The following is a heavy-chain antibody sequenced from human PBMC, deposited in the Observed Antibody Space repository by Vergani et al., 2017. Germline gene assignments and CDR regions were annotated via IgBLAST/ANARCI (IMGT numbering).Heavy chain of an antibody. V-gene: IGHV3-21*04. CDR2: ISSSSSYI. J-gene: IGHJ5*02. CDR3: ARAASRWSTIFGVVTEGWFDP. D-gene: IGHD3-3*01. Sequence: EVQLVESGGGLVKPGGSLRLSCAASGFTFSSYSMNWVRQAPGKGLEWVSSISSSSSYIYYADSVKGRFTISRDNAKNSLYLQMNSLRAEDTAVYYCARAASRWSTIFGVVTEGWFDPWGQGTLVTVSS. CDR1: GFTFSSYS.